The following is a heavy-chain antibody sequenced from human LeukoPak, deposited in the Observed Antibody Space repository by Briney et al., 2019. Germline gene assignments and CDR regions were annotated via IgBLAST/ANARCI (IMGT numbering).Heavy chain of an antibody. CDR2: ISSSSTI. V-gene: IGHV3-48*03. Sequence: GGSLRLSCAASGFTFSSYEMNWVRQAPGKGLEWVSYISSSSTIYYADSVKGRFTISRDNAKNSLYLQMNSLRAEDTAVYYCARDRASKYYDFWSGSAFGYWGQGTLVTVSS. D-gene: IGHD3-3*01. J-gene: IGHJ4*02. CDR1: GFTFSSYE. CDR3: ARDRASKYYDFWSGSAFGY.